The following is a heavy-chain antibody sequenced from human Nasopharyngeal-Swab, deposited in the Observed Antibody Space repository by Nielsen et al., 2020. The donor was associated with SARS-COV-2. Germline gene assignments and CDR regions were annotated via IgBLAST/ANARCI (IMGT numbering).Heavy chain of an antibody. CDR1: GGSISSITLY. CDR2: VYYGGRT. Sequence: SDTLSLTCTVSGGSISSITLYWSWVRQSPGKGLEWIATVYYGGRTYYHPSLKSRVTLSVDSSNNQFSLKLTSVSAADSAVYYCARGRASMTYWGQGTLVTVSS. D-gene: IGHD6-6*01. J-gene: IGHJ4*02. V-gene: IGHV4-39*01. CDR3: ARGRASMTY.